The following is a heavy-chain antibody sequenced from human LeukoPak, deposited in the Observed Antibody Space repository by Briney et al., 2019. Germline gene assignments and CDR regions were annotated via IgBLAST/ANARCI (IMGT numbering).Heavy chain of an antibody. D-gene: IGHD6-19*01. V-gene: IGHV4-34*01. CDR2: INHSGST. CDR1: GGSFSGYY. CDR3: ARGSSVWLLRFDP. J-gene: IGHJ5*02. Sequence: SETLSLTCAVYGGSFSGYYWSWIRQPPGKGLEWIGEINHSGSTNYNPSLKSRVTISVDTSKNQFSLKLSSVTAADTAVYYCARGSSVWLLRFDPWGQGTLVTVSS.